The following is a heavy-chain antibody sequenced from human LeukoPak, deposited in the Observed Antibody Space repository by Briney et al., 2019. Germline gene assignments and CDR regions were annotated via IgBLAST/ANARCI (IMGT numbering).Heavy chain of an antibody. CDR3: ARGTGWPQFDY. J-gene: IGHJ4*02. V-gene: IGHV6-1*01. D-gene: IGHD6-19*01. CDR2: TYYKSAWYN. Sequence: SQTLSLTCAISGDSVSRDSIAWNWIRQSPSRGLEWLGRTYYKSAWYNDYAVSVKGRITINPDTSKNQFSLQLDSVTPEDTAVYYCARGTGWPQFDYWGQGTLVTVSS. CDR1: GDSVSRDSIA.